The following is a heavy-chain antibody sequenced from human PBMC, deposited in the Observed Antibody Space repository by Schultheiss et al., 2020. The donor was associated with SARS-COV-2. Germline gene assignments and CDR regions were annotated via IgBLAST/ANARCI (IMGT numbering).Heavy chain of an antibody. J-gene: IGHJ4*02. Sequence: GGSLRLSCSASGFTFGNYGMHWVRQAPGKGLEYVSSISGDAHGTHYSDSVKGRFAISRDNPMNSLFLQMNSLRPEDSAVYYCVKSNWALQVADDWGQGTLVTVSS. CDR1: GFTFGNYG. D-gene: IGHD1-1*01. CDR3: VKSNWALQVADD. CDR2: ISGDAHGT. V-gene: IGHV3-64D*08.